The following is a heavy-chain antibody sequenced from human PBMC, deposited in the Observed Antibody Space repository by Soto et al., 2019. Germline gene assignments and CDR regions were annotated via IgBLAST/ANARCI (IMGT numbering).Heavy chain of an antibody. J-gene: IGHJ4*02. CDR2: TRQDGGQS. CDR1: GFTLSSYW. Sequence: EVQLVESGGGLVQPGGSLRLSCEASGFTLSSYWMSWIRQAPGKGLEWVANTRQDGGQSYLVDSVQGRFTISRDNAKKSVYLQMNSLRAEDTAVYYCLRDGSTGWHFDSWVQGTLVTVSS. CDR3: LRDGSTGWHFDS. V-gene: IGHV3-7*01. D-gene: IGHD6-19*01.